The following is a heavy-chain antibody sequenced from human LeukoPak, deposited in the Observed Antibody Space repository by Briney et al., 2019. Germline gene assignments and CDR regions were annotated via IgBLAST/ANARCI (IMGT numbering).Heavy chain of an antibody. J-gene: IGHJ4*02. CDR3: AKDGNSGWYPKYYFDY. CDR2: ISGSGGST. V-gene: IGHV3-23*01. CDR1: GFTFSSYA. Sequence: GGSLRLSCAASGFTFSSYAMSWVRQAPGKGLEWVSAISGSGGSTYYADSVKGRFTISRDNSKNTLYLQMNSLRAEDTAVYYCAKDGNSGWYPKYYFDYWGQGTQVTVSS. D-gene: IGHD6-19*01.